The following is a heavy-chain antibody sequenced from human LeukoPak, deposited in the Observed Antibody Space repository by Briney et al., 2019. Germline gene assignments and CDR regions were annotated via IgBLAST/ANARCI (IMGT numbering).Heavy chain of an antibody. CDR2: VYSGGSS. Sequence: SETLSLTCTVSGASMSTDAYYWNWIRQPAGEGLEWIGRVYSGGSSTYNPSLKSRVTLSVDTSKNQFALPLSSVTAADTAVYYCASAGHCANGVCRNWFGPWGQGILVTVSS. J-gene: IGHJ5*02. CDR3: ASAGHCANGVCRNWFGP. V-gene: IGHV4-61*02. CDR1: GASMSTDAYY. D-gene: IGHD2-8*01.